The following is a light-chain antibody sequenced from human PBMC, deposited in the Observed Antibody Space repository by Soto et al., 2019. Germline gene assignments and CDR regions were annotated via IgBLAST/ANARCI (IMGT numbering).Light chain of an antibody. J-gene: IGKJ5*01. CDR3: QQYNTYSR. CDR2: DAS. CDR1: QDISNY. V-gene: IGKV1-33*01. Sequence: DIQMTQSPSSLSASVGDRVTITCQASQDISNYLNWYQQKPGKAPKLLIYDASNLETGVPSRFSGSGSGTEFTLTISSLQPDDFATYYCQQYNTYSRFGQGTRLEI.